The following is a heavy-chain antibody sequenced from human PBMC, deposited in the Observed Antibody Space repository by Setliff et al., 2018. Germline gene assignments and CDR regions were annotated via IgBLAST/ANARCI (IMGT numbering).Heavy chain of an antibody. CDR3: SRDGGEY. J-gene: IGHJ4*02. CDR2: IKQDGSEK. CDR1: GFTFSRYW. V-gene: IGHV3-7*01. Sequence: GGSLRLSCAASGFTFSRYWMSWVRQAPGKGLEWVANIKQDGSEKYYVDSVKGRFTISRDNAKNSLYLQMNSLRAEDTAVYYCSRDGGEYWGQGTLVTVSS. D-gene: IGHD3-16*01.